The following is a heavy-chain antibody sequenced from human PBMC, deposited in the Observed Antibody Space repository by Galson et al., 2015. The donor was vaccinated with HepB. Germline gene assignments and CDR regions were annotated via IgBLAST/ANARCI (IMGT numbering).Heavy chain of an antibody. J-gene: IGHJ6*02. CDR1: GYTFTSYY. Sequence: SVKVSCKASGYTFTSYYMHWVRQAPGQGLEWMGIINPSGGSTSCAQKFQGRVTMTRDTSTSTVYMELSSLRSEDTAVYYCARGTYYDFWSGYYGGGGMDVWGQGTTVTVSS. D-gene: IGHD3-3*01. CDR3: ARGTYYDFWSGYYGGGGMDV. V-gene: IGHV1-46*01. CDR2: INPSGGST.